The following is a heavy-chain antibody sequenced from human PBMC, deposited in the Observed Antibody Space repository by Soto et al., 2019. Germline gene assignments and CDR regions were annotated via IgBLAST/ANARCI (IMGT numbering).Heavy chain of an antibody. D-gene: IGHD3-10*01. J-gene: IGHJ5*02. CDR1: GFTFSSYG. CDR2: ISYDGSNK. V-gene: IGHV3-30*18. Sequence: QVQLVESGGGVVQPGRSLRLSCAASGFTFSSYGMHWVRQAPGKGLEWVAVISYDGSNKYYADSVKGRFTISRENSKNTLYLQMNSLRAEDTSVYYCAKGMRVRGVIPWFDPWGQGTLVTVSS. CDR3: AKGMRVRGVIPWFDP.